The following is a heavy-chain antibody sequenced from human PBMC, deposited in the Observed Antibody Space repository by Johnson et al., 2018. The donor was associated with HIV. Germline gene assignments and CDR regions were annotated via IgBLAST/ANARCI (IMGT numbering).Heavy chain of an antibody. D-gene: IGHD3-10*01. Sequence: QVQLVESGGGVVQPGRSLRLSCAASGLTFSSYAMHWVRQAPGKGLEWVAVISYDGSDKYYADSVKGRFTISRDNSKNTLYLQLNSLRVEDTAVYYCVRDLGIIGPWAAFDIWGQWTRVTVSS. CDR1: GLTFSSYA. CDR2: ISYDGSDK. J-gene: IGHJ3*02. CDR3: VRDLGIIGPWAAFDI. V-gene: IGHV3-30-3*01.